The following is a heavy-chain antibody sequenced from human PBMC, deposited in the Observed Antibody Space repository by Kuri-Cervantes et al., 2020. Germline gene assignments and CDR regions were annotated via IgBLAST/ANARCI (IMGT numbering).Heavy chain of an antibody. CDR1: GFTFSSYS. Sequence: GGSLRLSCAAPGFTFSSYSMNWVRQAPGKGLEWVSSISSSSSYIYYADSVKGRFTISRDNAKNSLYLQMNSLRAEDTALYYCAKDQNHKYSSGRNDAFDIWGQGTMVTVSS. D-gene: IGHD6-19*01. CDR3: AKDQNHKYSSGRNDAFDI. V-gene: IGHV3-21*04. CDR2: ISSSSSYI. J-gene: IGHJ3*02.